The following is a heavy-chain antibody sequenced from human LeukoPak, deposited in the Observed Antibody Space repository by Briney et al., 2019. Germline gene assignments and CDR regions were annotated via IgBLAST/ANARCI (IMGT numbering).Heavy chain of an antibody. CDR2: ISYDGSNK. CDR3: ARDLVPLVGYCSSTSCYSWFDP. J-gene: IGHJ5*02. V-gene: IGHV3-30-3*01. Sequence: GGSLRLSCAASGFTFSSYWMSWVRQAPGKGLEWVAVISYDGSNKYYADSVKGRFTISRDNSKNTLYLQMNSLRAEDTAVYYCARDLVPLVGYCSSTSCYSWFDPWGQGTLVTVSS. D-gene: IGHD2-2*02. CDR1: GFTFSSYW.